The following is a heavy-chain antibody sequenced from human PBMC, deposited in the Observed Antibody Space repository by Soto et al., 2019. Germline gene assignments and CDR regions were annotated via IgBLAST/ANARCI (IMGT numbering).Heavy chain of an antibody. CDR2: IGGSGINT. CDR1: GFTFSSYA. D-gene: IGHD3-22*01. CDR3: VKNYSAPWLAFGYWGQ. V-gene: IGHV3-23*01. J-gene: IGHJ1*01. Sequence: GGSLRLSCAASGFTFSSYAMTWVRQAPGKGLEWVSTIGGSGINTYYADSVKGRFTISRDNYKNTVSLHMNSLRAEDTALYYWVKNYSAPWLAFGYWGQRGQG.